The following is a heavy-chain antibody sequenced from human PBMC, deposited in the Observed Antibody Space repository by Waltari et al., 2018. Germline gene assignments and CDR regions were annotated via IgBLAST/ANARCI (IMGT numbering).Heavy chain of an antibody. V-gene: IGHV3-33*01. CDR1: GFTFSSYG. CDR3: AREVYSSSPVDY. Sequence: QVQLVESGGGVVQPGRSLRLSCAASGFTFSSYGMHWVRQAPGKGLEWVAVIWYDGSNKYYADSVKGRFTISRDNSKNTLYLQMNSLRAEDTAVYYCAREVYSSSPVDYWGQGTLVTVSS. CDR2: IWYDGSNK. J-gene: IGHJ4*02. D-gene: IGHD6-6*01.